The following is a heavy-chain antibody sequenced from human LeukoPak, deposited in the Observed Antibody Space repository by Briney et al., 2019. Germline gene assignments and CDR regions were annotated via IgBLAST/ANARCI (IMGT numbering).Heavy chain of an antibody. D-gene: IGHD1-26*01. J-gene: IGHJ6*03. CDR1: GGSISSCY. V-gene: IGHV4-4*07. CDR2: IYTSGST. CDR3: ARALGVGATSPYYYYYMDV. Sequence: PSETLSLTCTVSGGSISSCYWSWIRQPAGKGLEWIGRIYTSGSTNYNPSLKSRVTISVDKSKNQFSLKLSSVTAADTAVYYCARALGVGATSPYYYYYMDVWGKGTTVTVSS.